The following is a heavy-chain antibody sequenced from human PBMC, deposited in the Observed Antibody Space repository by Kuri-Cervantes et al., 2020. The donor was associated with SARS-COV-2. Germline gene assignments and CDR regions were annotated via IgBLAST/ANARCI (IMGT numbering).Heavy chain of an antibody. J-gene: IGHJ6*02. CDR2: TSYDGRNK. D-gene: IGHD6-13*01. CDR1: GFMFSAHG. Sequence: GGSLRLSCAASGFMFSAHGMHWVRQAPGKGLEWVAVTSYDGRNKYVADSVRGRFSVSRDNSKNTLYLQMNSLRAEDTAVYYCARCIAAAGTYYYYGMDVWGQGTTVTVSS. CDR3: ARCIAAAGTYYYYGMDV. V-gene: IGHV3-30*03.